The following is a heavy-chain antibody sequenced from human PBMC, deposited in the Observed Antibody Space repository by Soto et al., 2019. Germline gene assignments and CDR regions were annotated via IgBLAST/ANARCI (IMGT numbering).Heavy chain of an antibody. D-gene: IGHD3-10*01. CDR2: IYSGGYT. Sequence: EVQLVESGGGLIQPGGSLRLSCAVSGFTVSNNYMSWVRQAPGKGLEGVSVIYSGGYTAYGDSVKGRFTISRDNSKNTKFLKIKGAGAADTAVYYWAPRPGGGGYWGQGTLVTVSS. CDR3: APRPGGGGY. J-gene: IGHJ4*02. V-gene: IGHV3-53*01. CDR1: GFTVSNNY.